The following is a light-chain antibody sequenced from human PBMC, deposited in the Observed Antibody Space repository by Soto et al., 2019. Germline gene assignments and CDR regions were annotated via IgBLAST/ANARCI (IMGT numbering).Light chain of an antibody. CDR3: SSYTRSSTFVV. J-gene: IGLJ2*01. V-gene: IGLV2-14*01. CDR1: SSDVGGYNY. Sequence: QSALTQPASVSGSPGQSITISCTGTSSDVGGYNYVSWYQQHPGKAPKLMIYDVSNRPSGVSNRFSGSKSGNTASLTISGLQAEDEADYYCSSYTRSSTFVVFGGATKLTVL. CDR2: DVS.